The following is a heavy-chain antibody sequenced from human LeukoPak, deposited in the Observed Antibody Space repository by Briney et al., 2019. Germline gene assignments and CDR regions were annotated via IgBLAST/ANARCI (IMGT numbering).Heavy chain of an antibody. J-gene: IGHJ4*02. CDR1: GGSSSGYY. CDR2: INHSGST. V-gene: IGHV4-34*01. Sequence: PSETLSLTCAVYGGSSSGYYWTWSPSPPGKGRNGFGKINHSGSTNYNPSLKSRVTISVDTSKNQFSLKLSSVTAADTTVYYCARGHYDILTGYYNFDYWGQGTLVTVSS. D-gene: IGHD3-9*01. CDR3: ARGHYDILTGYYNFDY.